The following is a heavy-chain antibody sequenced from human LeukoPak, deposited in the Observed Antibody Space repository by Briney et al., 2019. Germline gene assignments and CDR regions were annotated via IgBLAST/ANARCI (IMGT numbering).Heavy chain of an antibody. CDR1: GFTFSNYA. J-gene: IGHJ4*02. D-gene: IGHD3-10*01. Sequence: GGSLRLSCAATGFTFSNYAIHWGRQAPGKGLEWVAFISDDGGRQHYADSVKGRFTISRDNSKNTLNLQMNSLRAEDTAVYYCVKDRTGTYTLDYWGQGTLVTVSS. V-gene: IGHV3-30-3*01. CDR3: VKDRTGTYTLDY. CDR2: ISDDGGRQ.